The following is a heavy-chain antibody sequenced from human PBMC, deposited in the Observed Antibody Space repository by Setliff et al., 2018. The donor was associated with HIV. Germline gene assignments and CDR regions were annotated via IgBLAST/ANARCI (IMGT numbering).Heavy chain of an antibody. CDR3: ARDGGSSWPFDY. J-gene: IGHJ4*02. Sequence: HLETLSLTCSVSGGSVSNSSYYWGWIRQPPGKGLEWIGNVYYTGSTYYNPSLKSRVTMSVDTSKNQFSLKLTSLTAADTAVYYCARDGGSSWPFDYWGQGTLVTVSS. D-gene: IGHD6-13*01. CDR2: VYYTGST. V-gene: IGHV4-39*07. CDR1: GGSVSNSSYY.